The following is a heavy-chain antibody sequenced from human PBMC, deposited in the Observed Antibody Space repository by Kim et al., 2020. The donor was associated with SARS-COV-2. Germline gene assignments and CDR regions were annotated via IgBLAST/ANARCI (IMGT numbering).Heavy chain of an antibody. V-gene: IGHV4-59*01. J-gene: IGHJ6*02. CDR2: IYYSGST. Sequence: SETLSLTCTVSGGSISSYYWSWIRQPPGKGLEWIGYIYYSGSTNYNPSLKSRVTISVDTSKNQFSLKLSSVTAADTAAYYLARDTMVRGEGLYYYYGMDVWGQGTTFTVSS. CDR1: GGSISSYY. D-gene: IGHD3-10*01. CDR3: ARDTMVRGEGLYYYYGMDV.